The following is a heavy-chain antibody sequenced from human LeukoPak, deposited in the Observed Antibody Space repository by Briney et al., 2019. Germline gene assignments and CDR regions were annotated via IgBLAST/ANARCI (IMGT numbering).Heavy chain of an antibody. J-gene: IGHJ4*02. CDR1: GGSFSGYY. CDR3: ARGLGIAVAGTFDY. V-gene: IGHV4-34*01. Sequence: SETLSLTCAVYGGSFSGYYWSWIRQPPGKGLEWIGEINHSGSTNYNPSLKSRVTISGDTSKNQFSLKLSSVTAADTAVYYCARGLGIAVAGTFDYWGQGTLVTVSS. CDR2: INHSGST. D-gene: IGHD6-19*01.